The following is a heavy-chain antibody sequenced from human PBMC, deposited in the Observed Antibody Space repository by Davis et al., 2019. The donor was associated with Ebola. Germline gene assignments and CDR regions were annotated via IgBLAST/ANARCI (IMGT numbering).Heavy chain of an antibody. J-gene: IGHJ4*02. CDR3: ARGGEDFDY. V-gene: IGHV3-66*02. CDR2: IYSGGST. Sequence: GESLKISCAASGFTFSSYAMSWVRQAPGKGLEWVSVIYSGGSTYYADSVKGRFTISRDNSKNTLYLQMNSLRAEDTAVYYCARGGEDFDYWGQGTLVTVSS. CDR1: GFTFSSYA. D-gene: IGHD3-16*01.